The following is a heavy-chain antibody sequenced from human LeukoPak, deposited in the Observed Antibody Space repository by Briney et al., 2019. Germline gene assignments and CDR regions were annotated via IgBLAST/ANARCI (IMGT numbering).Heavy chain of an antibody. D-gene: IGHD3-22*01. Sequence: GASVKVSCKASGYTFTSYDINWVRRATGQGLEWMGWMNPNSGNTGYAQKFQGRVTITRNTSISTAYMELSSLRSEDTAVYYCTKPDYYDSSGYYYFFNGMDVWGQGTTVTVSS. CDR3: TKPDYYDSSGYYYFFNGMDV. CDR1: GYTFTSYD. CDR2: MNPNSGNT. J-gene: IGHJ6*02. V-gene: IGHV1-8*01.